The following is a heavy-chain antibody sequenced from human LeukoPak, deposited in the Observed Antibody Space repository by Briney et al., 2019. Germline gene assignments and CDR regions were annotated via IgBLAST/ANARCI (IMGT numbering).Heavy chain of an antibody. CDR1: GYTFTSYG. CDR2: ISAYNGNT. V-gene: IGHV1-18*04. CDR3: ARDVGCSSTSCYAHFDY. J-gene: IGHJ4*02. D-gene: IGHD2-2*01. Sequence: ASVKVSCKASGYTFTSYGISWVRQAPGQGLEWMGWISAYNGNTNYAQKLQGRVTMTTDTSTSTAYMELRSLRSDDPAVYYCARDVGCSSTSCYAHFDYWGQGTLVTVSS.